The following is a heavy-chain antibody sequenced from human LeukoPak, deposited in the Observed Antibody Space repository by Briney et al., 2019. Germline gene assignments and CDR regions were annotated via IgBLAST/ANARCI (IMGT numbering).Heavy chain of an antibody. J-gene: IGHJ5*02. CDR2: IAGGDDR. Sequence: PGGSLRLSCAASGFIFSPYAMSWVRQAPGKGLEWVAGIAGGDDRFYADSVKGRFSISRDNSKNTVDLQMNSLRVEDTAVYYCEPPLQFLESWGQGTMVIVSS. CDR1: GFIFSPYA. CDR3: EPPLQFLES. D-gene: IGHD3-3*01. V-gene: IGHV3-23*01.